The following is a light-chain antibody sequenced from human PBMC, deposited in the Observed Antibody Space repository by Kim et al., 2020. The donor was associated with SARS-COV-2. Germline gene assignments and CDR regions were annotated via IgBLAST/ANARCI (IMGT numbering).Light chain of an antibody. Sequence: DIQMTQSPSSLSASVGDRASITCRASQNTNNYLKWYQQKPGKAPKLLIYAASSLQSGVPSRFSGSGSGIDFTFTISSLQPEDFATYYCQLRYSAPYTFGKGTKLE. CDR2: AAS. V-gene: IGKV1-39*01. J-gene: IGKJ2*01. CDR3: QLRYSAPYT. CDR1: QNTNNY.